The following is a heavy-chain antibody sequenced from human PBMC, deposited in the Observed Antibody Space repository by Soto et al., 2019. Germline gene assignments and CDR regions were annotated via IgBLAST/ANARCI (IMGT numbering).Heavy chain of an antibody. J-gene: IGHJ5*02. CDR3: TRDGMTTGDT. Sequence: SETLSLTCIVSGVSVTSYSWSWVRQPANKGFEWIGRVFSSVIATYSPSLKSRVRISMDTPENRISLKLDSVTAADAGVYYCTRDGMTTGDTWGQGPMVTVSS. CDR1: GVSVTSYS. D-gene: IGHD3-9*01. CDR2: VFSSVIA. V-gene: IGHV4-4*07.